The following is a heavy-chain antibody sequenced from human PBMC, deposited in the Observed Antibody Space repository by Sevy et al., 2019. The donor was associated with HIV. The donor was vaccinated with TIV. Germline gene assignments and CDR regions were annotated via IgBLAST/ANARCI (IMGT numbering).Heavy chain of an antibody. D-gene: IGHD3-22*01. V-gene: IGHV3-23*01. CDR1: GFIFNNYA. Sequence: GESLKISCAASGFIFNNYAMNWVRQAPGKGLEWVSAISGSGFSTYYADSVKGRFTFSRDNSKNTLYLQMNSLRAEDTAVYYCAKDRFDGSGYYPEGAFDIWGQGTMVTVSS. J-gene: IGHJ3*02. CDR3: AKDRFDGSGYYPEGAFDI. CDR2: ISGSGFST.